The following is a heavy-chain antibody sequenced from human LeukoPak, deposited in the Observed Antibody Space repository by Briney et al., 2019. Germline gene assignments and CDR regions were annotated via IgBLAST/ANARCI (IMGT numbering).Heavy chain of an antibody. D-gene: IGHD2-2*01. Sequence: ASVKVFCKASGYTFTGYYMHWVRQAPGQGLEWMGWMNPNSGNTGYAQKFQGRVTMTRNTSISTAYMELSSLRSEDTAVYYCARSWVEGYCSSTSCFYGMDVWGQGTTVTVSS. V-gene: IGHV1-8*02. J-gene: IGHJ6*02. CDR1: GYTFTGYY. CDR2: MNPNSGNT. CDR3: ARSWVEGYCSSTSCFYGMDV.